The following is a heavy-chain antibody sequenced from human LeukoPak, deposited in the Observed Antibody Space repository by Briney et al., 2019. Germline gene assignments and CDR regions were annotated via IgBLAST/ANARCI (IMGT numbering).Heavy chain of an antibody. D-gene: IGHD3-22*01. CDR3: AKAPYYYEKEQGDY. CDR1: GYTFTSYD. V-gene: IGHV1-8*03. Sequence: ASVKVSCKASGYTFTSYDINWVRQATGQGLEWMGWMNPNSGNTGYAQKFQGRVTITRNTSISTAYMELSSLRSEDTAVYYCAKAPYYYEKEQGDYWGQGTLVTVSS. J-gene: IGHJ4*02. CDR2: MNPNSGNT.